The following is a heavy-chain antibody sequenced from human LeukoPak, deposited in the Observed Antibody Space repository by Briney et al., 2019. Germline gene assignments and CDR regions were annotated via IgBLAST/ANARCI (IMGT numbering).Heavy chain of an antibody. CDR1: GYTITGYY. Sequence: GASVKVSCKASGYTITGYYMHWVRQAPGQGLEWMGWINPNSGGTNYAQKFQGRVTMTRDTSISTAYMELSRLRSDDTAVYYCARELTKLLWFGEQHNDAFDIWGQGTMVTVSS. CDR2: INPNSGGT. V-gene: IGHV1-2*02. J-gene: IGHJ3*02. D-gene: IGHD3-10*01. CDR3: ARELTKLLWFGEQHNDAFDI.